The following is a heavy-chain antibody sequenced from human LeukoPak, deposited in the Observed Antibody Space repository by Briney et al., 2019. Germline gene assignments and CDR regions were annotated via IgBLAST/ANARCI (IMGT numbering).Heavy chain of an antibody. V-gene: IGHV4-59*08. Sequence: SETLSLTCTVSGGSISSYYWSWIRQPPGKGLEWIGYIYYSGSTNYNPSLKSRVTISVDTSKNQFSLKLSSVTAADTAVYHCARVSTIFGVVRYYYYYMDVWGKGTTVTVSS. D-gene: IGHD3-3*01. CDR2: IYYSGST. CDR3: ARVSTIFGVVRYYYYYMDV. CDR1: GGSISSYY. J-gene: IGHJ6*03.